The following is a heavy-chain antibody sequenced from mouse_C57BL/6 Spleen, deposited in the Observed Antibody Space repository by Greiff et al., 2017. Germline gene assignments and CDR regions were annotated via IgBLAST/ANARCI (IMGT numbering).Heavy chain of an antibody. CDR2: IHPNSGST. J-gene: IGHJ4*01. Sequence: QVQLQQPGAELVKPGASVKLSCKASGYTFTSYWMHWVKQRPGQGLEWIGMIHPNSGSTNYNEKFKSKATLTVDKSSSTAYMQLSSLTSEDSAVYYVARSTMITTGAMDYWGQGTSVTVSS. CDR1: GYTFTSYW. D-gene: IGHD2-4*01. CDR3: ARSTMITTGAMDY. V-gene: IGHV1-64*01.